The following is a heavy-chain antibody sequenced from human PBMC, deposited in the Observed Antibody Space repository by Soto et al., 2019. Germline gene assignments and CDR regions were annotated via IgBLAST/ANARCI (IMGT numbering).Heavy chain of an antibody. Sequence: PGGSLRLSCAASGFTFSSYAMSWVRQAPGKGLEWVSAISGSGGSTYYADSVKGRFTISRDNSKNTLYLQMNSLRAEDTAVYYCASKLGYCSSTSCSLTLQHWGQGTLVTVSS. D-gene: IGHD2-2*01. CDR1: GFTFSSYA. CDR3: ASKLGYCSSTSCSLTLQH. CDR2: ISGSGGST. V-gene: IGHV3-23*01. J-gene: IGHJ1*01.